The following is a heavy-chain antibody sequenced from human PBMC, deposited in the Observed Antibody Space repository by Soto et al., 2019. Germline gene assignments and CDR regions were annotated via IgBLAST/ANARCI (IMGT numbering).Heavy chain of an antibody. D-gene: IGHD3-16*01. V-gene: IGHV3-43*01. CDR2: INWNGGRA. Sequence: PGGSLRLSCAASGFNFDDYIMHWVRQRPGEGLEWVSLINWNGGRAYYADSVKGRFTISRDNAKNSLYLQMTGLRIEDTALYYCAKHMGGVSSSRYRMDVCGQGTMVTASS. CDR3: AKHMGGVSSSRYRMDV. J-gene: IGHJ6*02. CDR1: GFNFDDYI.